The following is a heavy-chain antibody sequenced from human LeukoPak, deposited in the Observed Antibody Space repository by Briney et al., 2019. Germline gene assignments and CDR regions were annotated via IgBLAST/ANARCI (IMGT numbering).Heavy chain of an antibody. CDR3: ARGLGELWLPVPTRPYGMDV. D-gene: IGHD5-18*01. V-gene: IGHV1-8*01. CDR2: MNPNSGNT. CDR1: GYTFTSYD. Sequence: ASVKVSCKASGYTFTSYDINWVRQATGQGLEWMGWMNPNSGNTGYAQKFQGRVTMTRNTSISTAYMELSSLRSEDTAVYYCARGLGELWLPVPTRPYGMDVWGQGPRSPSP. J-gene: IGHJ6*02.